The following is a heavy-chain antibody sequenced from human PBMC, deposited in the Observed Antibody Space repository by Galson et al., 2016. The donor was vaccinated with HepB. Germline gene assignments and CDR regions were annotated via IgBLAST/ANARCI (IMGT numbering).Heavy chain of an antibody. CDR2: IYPGDSDT. V-gene: IGHV5-51*01. CDR3: ARRDNYYGLGSYMFDY. D-gene: IGHD3-10*01. CDR1: GYSFTNYW. Sequence: QSGAEVKKPGDSVMISCKGSGYSFTNYWIGWVRQMPGTGLEWLGIIYPGDSDTSYSPSFEGQLTISADKSTNTAYLQGSNLKASDTAIYYCARRDNYYGLGSYMFDYWGRGTLVTVSS. J-gene: IGHJ4*02.